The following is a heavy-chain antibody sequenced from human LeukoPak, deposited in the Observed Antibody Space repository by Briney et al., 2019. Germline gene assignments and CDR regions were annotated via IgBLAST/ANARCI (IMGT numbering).Heavy chain of an antibody. Sequence: ASVTVSCKASGYTFNIYGITWVRQAPGQGLEWMGWISGYNGNTNYAQNLQGRLIMTTGTSTSTAYMDLRSLRSDDTAVYYCARVPYDSSGYMDRGEAFDIWGQGTMVTVSS. J-gene: IGHJ3*02. D-gene: IGHD3-22*01. CDR3: ARVPYDSSGYMDRGEAFDI. CDR2: ISGYNGNT. V-gene: IGHV1-18*01. CDR1: GYTFNIYG.